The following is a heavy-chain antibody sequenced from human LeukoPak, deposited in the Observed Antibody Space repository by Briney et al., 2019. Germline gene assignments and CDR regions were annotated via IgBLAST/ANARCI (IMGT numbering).Heavy chain of an antibody. V-gene: IGHV4-39*01. CDR2: IYYSGST. CDR1: GGSISSSSYY. CDR3: ARFLDGSGSYVDY. Sequence: SETLSLTCTVSGGSISSSSYYWGWIRQPPGKGLEWIGSIYYSGSTYYNPSLKSRITISVDTSKNQFSLKLSSVTAADTAVYYCARFLDGSGSYVDYWGQGTLVTVSS. D-gene: IGHD3-10*01. J-gene: IGHJ4*02.